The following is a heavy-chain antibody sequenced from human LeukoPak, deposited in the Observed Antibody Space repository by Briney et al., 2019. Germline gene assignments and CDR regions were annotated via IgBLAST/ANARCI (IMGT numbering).Heavy chain of an antibody. CDR3: AREDSSGYEGMDV. V-gene: IGHV1-2*04. J-gene: IGHJ6*02. CDR1: GYTFTGYY. D-gene: IGHD3-22*01. CDR2: INPNSGGT. Sequence: ASVKVSCKASGYTFTGYYMHWVRQAPGQGLEWMGWINPNSGGTNYAQKFQGWVTMTRDTSISTAYMELSRLRSDDTAVYYCAREDSSGYEGMDVWGQGTTVTVSS.